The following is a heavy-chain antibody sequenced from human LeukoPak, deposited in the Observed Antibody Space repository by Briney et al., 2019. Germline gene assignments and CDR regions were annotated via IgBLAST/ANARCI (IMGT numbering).Heavy chain of an antibody. V-gene: IGHV1-69*04. CDR2: IIPIFGIA. D-gene: IGHD3-10*01. Sequence: ASVKVSCKASGGTFSSYAISWVRQAPGQGLEWMGRIIPIFGIANYAQKFQGRVTITADKSTSTAYMELGSLRSEDTAVYYCAAGSDTMAGFDYWGQGTLVTVSS. CDR1: GGTFSSYA. CDR3: AAGSDTMAGFDY. J-gene: IGHJ4*02.